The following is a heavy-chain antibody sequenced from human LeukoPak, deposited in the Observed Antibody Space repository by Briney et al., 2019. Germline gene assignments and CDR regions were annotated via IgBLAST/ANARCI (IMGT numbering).Heavy chain of an antibody. CDR3: ASPTVRGTHYYYMDV. CDR1: GGSISSYGYY. D-gene: IGHD3-10*01. CDR2: IYYSGST. J-gene: IGHJ6*03. Sequence: SETLSLTCTVSGGSISSYGYYWVWIRQPPGKGLEWIGSIYYSGSTYYNPSLKSRVTISVDTSKNQFSLKLSSVTAADTAVYYCASPTVRGTHYYYMDVWGKGTKVTVSS. V-gene: IGHV4-39*01.